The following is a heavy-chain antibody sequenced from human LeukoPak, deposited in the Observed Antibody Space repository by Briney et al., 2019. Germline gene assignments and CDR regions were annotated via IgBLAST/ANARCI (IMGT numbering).Heavy chain of an antibody. V-gene: IGHV3-30-3*01. CDR3: VKDRTGTYTLDY. CDR1: GFTFSNYA. Sequence: GRSLRLSCAATGFTFSNYAIHWGRQAPGKGLEGVAFISDDGSRQHYADSVKGRFTISRDNSKNTLNLQMNSLRAEDTAVYYCVKDRTGTYTLDYWGQGILVTVSS. D-gene: IGHD3-10*01. CDR2: ISDDGSRQ. J-gene: IGHJ4*02.